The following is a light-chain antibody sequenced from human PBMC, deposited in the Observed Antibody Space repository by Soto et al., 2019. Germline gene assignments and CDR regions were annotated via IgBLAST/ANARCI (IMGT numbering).Light chain of an antibody. CDR3: LQHNTYSRT. Sequence: DIQMTQSPSSLSASVGDRVTITCRASQDIGSDLGWYQQKPGKAPKRLIYAASSLQSGVPSRFSGSGSGTEFTLTISSLQPEHFATYYCLQHNTYSRTFGQGTKVE. CDR2: AAS. CDR1: QDIGSD. J-gene: IGKJ1*01. V-gene: IGKV1-17*01.